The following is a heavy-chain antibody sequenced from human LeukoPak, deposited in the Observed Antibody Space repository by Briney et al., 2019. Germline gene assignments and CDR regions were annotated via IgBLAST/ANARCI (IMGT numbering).Heavy chain of an antibody. V-gene: IGHV4-59*01. Sequence: PSETLSLTCTVSGGSISSYYWSWIRQPPGKGLGWIGYIYYSGSTNYNPSLKSRVTISVDTSKNQFSLKLSSVTAADTAVYYCARDPEGGNSPFDYWGQGTLVTVSS. CDR3: ARDPEGGNSPFDY. D-gene: IGHD4-23*01. CDR1: GGSISSYY. J-gene: IGHJ4*02. CDR2: IYYSGST.